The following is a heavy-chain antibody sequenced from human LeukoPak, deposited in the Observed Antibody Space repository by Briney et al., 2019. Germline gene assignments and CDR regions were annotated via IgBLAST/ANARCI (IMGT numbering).Heavy chain of an antibody. D-gene: IGHD3-16*02. CDR2: ISEDGSGK. Sequence: GGSLRLSCAASGFTFRSYAMHWVRQAPGKGLEWVAVISEDGSGKHYADSVKGRFTISRDNSKNTLYLQMNSLRAEDTAVYYCAKESPYDYVWGSYRYTVGFDYWGQGTLVTVSS. CDR3: AKESPYDYVWGSYRYTVGFDY. V-gene: IGHV3-30-3*01. J-gene: IGHJ4*02. CDR1: GFTFRSYA.